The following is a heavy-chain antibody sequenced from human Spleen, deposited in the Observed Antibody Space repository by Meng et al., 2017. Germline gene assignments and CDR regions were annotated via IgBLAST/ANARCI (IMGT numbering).Heavy chain of an antibody. Sequence: ASVKVSCKASGYTFTKHGVTWVRQAPGQGLEWLGWVSTYNGNTNYAQKLQGRVTMTTETSTSTAYMELRSLTSDDTAVYYCAVDLLSGYYSHYDNWGQGTLVTVS. CDR2: VSTYNGNT. CDR3: AVDLLSGYYSHYDN. D-gene: IGHD3-9*01. V-gene: IGHV1-18*01. J-gene: IGHJ4*02. CDR1: GYTFTKHG.